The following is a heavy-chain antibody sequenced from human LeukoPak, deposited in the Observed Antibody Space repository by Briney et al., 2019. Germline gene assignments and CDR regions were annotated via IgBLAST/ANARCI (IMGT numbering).Heavy chain of an antibody. J-gene: IGHJ4*02. D-gene: IGHD6-19*01. CDR3: ARGIGSGWAGFDY. Sequence: TGGSLRLSCAASGFTFSSYDMHWVRHATGKGLEWVSAIGTAGDPYYPGSVKGRFTISRENAKNSLYLQMNSLRAGDTAVYYCARGIGSGWAGFDYWGQGTLVTVSS. CDR2: IGTAGDP. CDR1: GFTFSSYD. V-gene: IGHV3-13*05.